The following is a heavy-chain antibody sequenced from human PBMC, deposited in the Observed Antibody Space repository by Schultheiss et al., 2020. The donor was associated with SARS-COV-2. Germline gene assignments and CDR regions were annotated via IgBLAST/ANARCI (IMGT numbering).Heavy chain of an antibody. V-gene: IGHV4-31*03. Sequence: SQTLSLTCTVSGGSISSGGYYWSWIRQHPGKGLEWIGYIYYSGSTYYNPSLKSRVTISVDTSKNQFSLKLSSVTAADTAVYYCARDPRTYYDFWSGYYRPDYFDYWGQGTLVTVSS. CDR2: IYYSGST. D-gene: IGHD3-3*01. CDR1: GGSISSGGYY. CDR3: ARDPRTYYDFWSGYYRPDYFDY. J-gene: IGHJ4*02.